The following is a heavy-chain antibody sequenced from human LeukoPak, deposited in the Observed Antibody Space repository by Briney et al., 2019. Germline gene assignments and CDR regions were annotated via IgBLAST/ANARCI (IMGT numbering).Heavy chain of an antibody. D-gene: IGHD5-18*01. J-gene: IGHJ4*02. CDR3: ARGVRGYSYGSRFDY. Sequence: GGSLRLSCAASGFTFNDYYMSWIRQAPGEGLEWGSYIGSSGGTIYYADSVKGRFTISRDNAKNSLYLQMNSLRDEDTAVYYCARGVRGYSYGSRFDYWGQGTLVTVSS. V-gene: IGHV3-11*04. CDR2: IGSSGGTI. CDR1: GFTFNDYY.